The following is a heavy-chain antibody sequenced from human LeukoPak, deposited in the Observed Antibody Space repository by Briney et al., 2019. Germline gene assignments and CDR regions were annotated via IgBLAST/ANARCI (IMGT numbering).Heavy chain of an antibody. V-gene: IGHV3-30-3*01. CDR1: GFTFSNYA. J-gene: IGHJ4*02. CDR3: ATDPTLYYYDSSGSYFDY. D-gene: IGHD3-22*01. Sequence: GRSLRRSCAASGFTFSNYAIHWVRQAPGKGLEWVAVITNDGGKKYYADSVKGRFTVSRDNSKNTLYLQMNSLRAEDTAVYYCATDPTLYYYDSSGSYFDYWGQGTLVTVSS. CDR2: ITNDGGKK.